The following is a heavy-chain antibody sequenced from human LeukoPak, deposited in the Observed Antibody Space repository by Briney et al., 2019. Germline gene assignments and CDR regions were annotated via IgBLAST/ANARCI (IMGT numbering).Heavy chain of an antibody. V-gene: IGHV1-18*01. CDR1: GYTFTSYG. CDR2: ISAYNGNT. CDR3: ATTLDYYDSGVLRIGAFDI. J-gene: IGHJ3*02. D-gene: IGHD3-22*01. Sequence: ASVKVSCKASGYTFTSYGISWVRQAPGQGLEWMGWISAYNGNTNYAQKLQGRVTMTTDTSTSTAYMELRSLRSDDTAVYYCATTLDYYDSGVLRIGAFDIWGQGTMVTVSS.